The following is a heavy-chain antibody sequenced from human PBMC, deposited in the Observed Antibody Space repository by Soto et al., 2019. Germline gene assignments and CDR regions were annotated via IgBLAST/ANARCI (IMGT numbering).Heavy chain of an antibody. CDR1: GYTFTSSY. V-gene: IGHV1-46*01. D-gene: IGHD6-6*01. CDR2: INPSGGST. Sequence: ASGKVSCKASGYTFTSSYMHWVRQAPGKGLEWMGIINPSGGSTSYAQKFQGRVTMTEDTSTDTAYMELSSLRSEDTAVYYCATVVVAALYGMDVWGQGTTVTVSS. J-gene: IGHJ6*02. CDR3: ATVVVAALYGMDV.